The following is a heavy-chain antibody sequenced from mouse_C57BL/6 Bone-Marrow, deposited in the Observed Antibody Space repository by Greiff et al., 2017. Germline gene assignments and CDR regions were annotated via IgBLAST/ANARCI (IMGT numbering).Heavy chain of an antibody. Sequence: EVKVEESGGGLVQPGGSLKLSCAASGFTFSDYYMYWVRQTPETRLGWVAYISNGGGSTYYPDTVKGRFTISRDNAKNTRYLQMSRLKSEDTAMYYCARRLGTKPDWYFDVWGTGTTVTVSS. D-gene: IGHD1-3*01. J-gene: IGHJ1*03. CDR2: ISNGGGST. CDR3: ARRLGTKPDWYFDV. CDR1: GFTFSDYY. V-gene: IGHV5-12*01.